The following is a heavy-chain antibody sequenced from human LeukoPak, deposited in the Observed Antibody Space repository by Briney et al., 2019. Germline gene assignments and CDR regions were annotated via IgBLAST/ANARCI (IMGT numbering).Heavy chain of an antibody. V-gene: IGHV3-74*01. CDR3: ARDVRGPRDF. J-gene: IGHJ4*02. D-gene: IGHD2/OR15-2a*01. CDR1: GFTFSDYG. CDR2: IDPDGNT. Sequence: GGSLRLSCAASGFTFSDYGMHWVRQAPGKGLVWVSRIDPDGNTDYADSVKGRFTVSRDNAKNTLYLQMNSLRAEDTAVYRCARDVRGPRDFWGQGTLVTVSS.